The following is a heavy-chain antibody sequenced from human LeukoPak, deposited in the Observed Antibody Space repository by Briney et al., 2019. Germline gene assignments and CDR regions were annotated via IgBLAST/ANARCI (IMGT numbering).Heavy chain of an antibody. D-gene: IGHD2-2*02. Sequence: GASVKVSCKASGGTFSSYAISWVRQAPGQGREWMGGIIPIFGTANYAQKFQGRVTITADESTSTAYMELSSLRSEDTAVYYCARRNQLQYPLYGMDVWGQGTTVTVSS. CDR1: GGTFSSYA. V-gene: IGHV1-69*13. J-gene: IGHJ6*02. CDR3: ARRNQLQYPLYGMDV. CDR2: IIPIFGTA.